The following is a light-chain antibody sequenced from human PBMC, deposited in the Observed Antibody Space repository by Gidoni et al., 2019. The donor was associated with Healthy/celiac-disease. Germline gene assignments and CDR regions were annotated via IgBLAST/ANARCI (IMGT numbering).Light chain of an antibody. J-gene: IGKJ1*01. Sequence: DIVLTQSPGTLSLSPGERATLSCRASQSVSSSYLAWYQQKPGQAPRLLIYGASSRATGIQDRFSGSGSGTDFTLTISRLEPEDFAVYYCQQYGSSPRTFGQGTKVEIK. CDR2: GAS. CDR3: QQYGSSPRT. V-gene: IGKV3-20*01. CDR1: QSVSSSY.